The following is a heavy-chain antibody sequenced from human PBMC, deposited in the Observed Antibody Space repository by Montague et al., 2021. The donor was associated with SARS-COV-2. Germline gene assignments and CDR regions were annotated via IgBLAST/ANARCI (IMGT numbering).Heavy chain of an antibody. V-gene: IGHV3-48*03. Sequence: SLRLSCAASGFTFSSYEMNWVRQAPGKGLEWVSYISSSGSTIYYXDSXKGRFTISRDNAKNSLYLQMNSLRAEDTAVYYCARDRPRIVGATDFDYWGQGTQVTVSS. CDR3: ARDRPRIVGATDFDY. CDR1: GFTFSSYE. J-gene: IGHJ4*02. D-gene: IGHD1-26*01. CDR2: ISSSGSTI.